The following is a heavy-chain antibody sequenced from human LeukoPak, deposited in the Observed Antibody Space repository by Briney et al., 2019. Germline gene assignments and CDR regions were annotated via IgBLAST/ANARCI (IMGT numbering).Heavy chain of an antibody. CDR3: ARRAGAYSHPYDY. Sequence: PGGSLRLSCAASGFTFSNYAMSWVRQAPGRGLEWVSGISSSGGSTYYADSVKGRFAISRDNSKNTLYLQMNSLRAEDTAVYYCARRAGAYSHPYDYWGQGTLVTVSS. D-gene: IGHD4/OR15-4a*01. J-gene: IGHJ4*02. CDR1: GFTFSNYA. V-gene: IGHV3-23*01. CDR2: ISSSGGST.